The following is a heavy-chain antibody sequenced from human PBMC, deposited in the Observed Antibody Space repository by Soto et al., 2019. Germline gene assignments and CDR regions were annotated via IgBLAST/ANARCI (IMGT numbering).Heavy chain of an antibody. CDR2: INAGNGNT. D-gene: IGHD6-19*01. CDR1: GYTFTGYA. J-gene: IGHJ4*02. V-gene: IGHV1-3*05. Sequence: QVQLVQSGAEEKKPGASVKVSCKASGYTFTGYAMHWVCQAPGQRLEWMGWINAGNGNTKYSQKFQGRVTITRDTSASTGYMDLSSLRTEDTAVYYCARAVAVPADFDYWGQGTLVTVSS. CDR3: ARAVAVPADFDY.